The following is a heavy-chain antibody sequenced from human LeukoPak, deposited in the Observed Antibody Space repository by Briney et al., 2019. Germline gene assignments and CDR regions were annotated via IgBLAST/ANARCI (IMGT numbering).Heavy chain of an antibody. J-gene: IGHJ4*02. CDR3: AKDYCSSTSCYNNYFDY. CDR1: GFTFSSYG. CDR2: IRYDGSNK. Sequence: SGGSLRLSCAASGFTFSSYGMHWVRQAPGKGLEWVAFIRYDGSNKYYADSVKGRFTISRDNSKNTLYLQMNSLRAEDMAVYYCAKDYCSSTSCYNNYFDYWGQGTLVTVSS. D-gene: IGHD2-2*02. V-gene: IGHV3-30*02.